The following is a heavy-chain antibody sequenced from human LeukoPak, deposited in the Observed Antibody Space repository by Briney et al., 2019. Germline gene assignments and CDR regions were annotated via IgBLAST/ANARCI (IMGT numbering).Heavy chain of an antibody. CDR1: GFTFSDYY. CDR2: ISSTSIYI. J-gene: IGHJ4*02. V-gene: IGHV3-21*01. D-gene: IGHD6-6*01. Sequence: GGSLRLSCAASGFTFSDYYMSWVRQAPGKGLEWVSSISSTSIYIYSADSVKGRFTISRDNAKNSLYLQMSSLRAEDTAVYYCAREKGVSSSSSIDYWGQGTLVTVSS. CDR3: AREKGVSSSSSIDY.